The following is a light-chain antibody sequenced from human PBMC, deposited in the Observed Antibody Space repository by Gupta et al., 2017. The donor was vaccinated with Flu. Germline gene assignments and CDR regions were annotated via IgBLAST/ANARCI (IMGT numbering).Light chain of an antibody. V-gene: IGLV1-47*02. CDR1: SSYIGSNY. Sequence: RMTISFSGISSYIGSNYLFWYQHLPGTAPILLMYYNDQRTSGIPDRFSGSKSGTSGSMAISGLRAEDEADYFCAARDDNIDGWVFGGGTKLTVL. CDR3: AARDDNIDGWV. CDR2: YND. J-gene: IGLJ3*02.